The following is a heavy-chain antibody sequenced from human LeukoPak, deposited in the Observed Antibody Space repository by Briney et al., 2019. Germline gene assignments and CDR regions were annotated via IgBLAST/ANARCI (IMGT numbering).Heavy chain of an antibody. D-gene: IGHD5-12*01. CDR2: TYYRSKWYN. CDR3: ARDKGGSGYDHLDS. Sequence: SQTLSLTCAISGDSVSTNSAAWNWIRQSPSRGLGWLGRTYYRSKWYNDYAVSVKSRITINPDTSKNQFSLQLNSVTPKDTAVYYCARDKGGSGYDHLDSWGQGTLVTVSS. V-gene: IGHV6-1*01. CDR1: GDSVSTNSAA. J-gene: IGHJ4*02.